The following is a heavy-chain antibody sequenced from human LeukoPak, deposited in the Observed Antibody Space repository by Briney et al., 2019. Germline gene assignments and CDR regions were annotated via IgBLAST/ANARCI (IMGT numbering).Heavy chain of an antibody. J-gene: IGHJ4*02. Sequence: GGSLRLSCAASGFTFSSYAMSWVRQAPGKGLEWVSAISGSGGSTYYADSVKGRFTISRDNSKNTLYLQMNSLRAEDTAVYHCAKGSMVRGVIFNPFDYWGQGTLVTVSS. CDR1: GFTFSSYA. D-gene: IGHD3-10*01. CDR3: AKGSMVRGVIFNPFDY. V-gene: IGHV3-23*01. CDR2: ISGSGGST.